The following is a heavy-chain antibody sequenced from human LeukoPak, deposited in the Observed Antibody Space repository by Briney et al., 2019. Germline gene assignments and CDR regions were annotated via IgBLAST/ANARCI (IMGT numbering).Heavy chain of an antibody. J-gene: IGHJ4*02. D-gene: IGHD2-15*01. V-gene: IGHV3-53*01. CDR3: ARGSVVHFDY. CDR2: LYSGGST. CDR1: GFTVSNSY. Sequence: GGSLRLSCAASGFTVSNSYMSWVRQAPGKGLECVSVLYSGGSTNYADSVKGRFTISRDNSKNTLYLQMNSLRAEDTAVYYCARGSVVHFDYWGQGTLVTVSS.